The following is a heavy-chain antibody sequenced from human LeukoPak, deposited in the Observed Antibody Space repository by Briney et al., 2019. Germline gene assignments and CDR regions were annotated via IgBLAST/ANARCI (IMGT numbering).Heavy chain of an antibody. CDR2: INPNSGGT. V-gene: IGHV1-2*02. Sequence: ASVKVSCKASGYTFTGYYMHWVRQAPGQGLEWMGWINPNSGGTNYAQKFQGRLTMTRDTSISTAYMELCRLRSDDTAVYYCARDLPYCSSTSCYVSDYWGQGTLVTVAS. J-gene: IGHJ4*02. CDR1: GYTFTGYY. D-gene: IGHD2-2*01. CDR3: ARDLPYCSSTSCYVSDY.